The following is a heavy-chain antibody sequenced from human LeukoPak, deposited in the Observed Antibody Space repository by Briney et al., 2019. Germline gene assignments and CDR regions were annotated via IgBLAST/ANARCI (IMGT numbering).Heavy chain of an antibody. CDR3: ATMVARGGYCSSSSCYGGFDI. Sequence: ASVKVSCKASGYTFTGYYMHWVRQAPGQGLEWMGWINPNSGGTNYAQKFQGRVTMTRDTSNSTAYMELSRLRSDDTAVYYCATMVARGGYCSSSSCYGGFDIWGQGTMVTVSS. CDR1: GYTFTGYY. D-gene: IGHD2-2*03. J-gene: IGHJ3*02. CDR2: INPNSGGT. V-gene: IGHV1-2*02.